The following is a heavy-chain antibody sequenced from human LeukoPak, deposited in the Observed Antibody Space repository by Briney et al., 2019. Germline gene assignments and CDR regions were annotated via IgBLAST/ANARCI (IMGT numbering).Heavy chain of an antibody. J-gene: IGHJ6*02. V-gene: IGHV1-69*01. CDR1: GGTFSSYA. Sequence: GSSVKVSCKASGGTFSSYAISWVRQAPGQGLEWMGGIIPIFGTANYAQKFQGRVTITADESTSTAYMELSSLRSEDTAVYYCARDLKSIVTYNRQTNYGMDVWGQGTTVTVSS. D-gene: IGHD5-24*01. CDR2: IIPIFGTA. CDR3: ARDLKSIVTYNRQTNYGMDV.